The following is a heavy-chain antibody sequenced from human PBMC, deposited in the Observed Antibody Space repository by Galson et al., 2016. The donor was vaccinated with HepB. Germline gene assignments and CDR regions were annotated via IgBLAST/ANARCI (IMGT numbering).Heavy chain of an antibody. CDR3: AKEPGYYYDTSALDV. CDR2: ISGRGSST. V-gene: IGHV3-23*01. D-gene: IGHD3-22*01. J-gene: IGHJ6*02. Sequence: SLRLSCAGSGFTFSSYAMSWVRQAPGKGLEWVSVISGRGSSTYYADSVKGRFTISKDNSRNTLYLQMNSLKAEDTAVYYCAKEPGYYYDTSALDVWGQGTTVTVSS. CDR1: GFTFSSYA.